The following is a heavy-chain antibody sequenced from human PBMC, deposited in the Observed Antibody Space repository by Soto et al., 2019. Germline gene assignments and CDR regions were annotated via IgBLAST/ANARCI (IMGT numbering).Heavy chain of an antibody. Sequence: PWGSLRLSCAASGFTSSSYALSWVRQAPGTGLEWVSAISGSGSSTYYADSVKGRFTISRDNSKNTLFLQMNSLRAEDTAVYYCASLGQEVMDVWGQGTTVTVSS. V-gene: IGHV3-23*01. CDR3: ASLGQEVMDV. CDR2: ISGSGSST. D-gene: IGHD1-26*01. CDR1: GFTSSSYA. J-gene: IGHJ6*02.